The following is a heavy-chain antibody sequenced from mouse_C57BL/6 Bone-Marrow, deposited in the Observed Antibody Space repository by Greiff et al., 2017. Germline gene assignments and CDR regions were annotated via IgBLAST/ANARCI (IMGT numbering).Heavy chain of an antibody. CDR3: ASAPYYYGSMWFAY. CDR1: GFTFTDYY. V-gene: IGHV7-3*01. Sequence: EVKVVESGGGLVQPGGSLSLSCAASGFTFTDYYMSWVRPTPGPALEWLGFIRNKANGYTTEYGASVKGRFTISSDNSQSSLYLQMNYLRAEYSCTYYCASAPYYYGSMWFAYWGQGTLVTGSA. CDR2: IRNKANGYTT. D-gene: IGHD1-1*01. J-gene: IGHJ3*01.